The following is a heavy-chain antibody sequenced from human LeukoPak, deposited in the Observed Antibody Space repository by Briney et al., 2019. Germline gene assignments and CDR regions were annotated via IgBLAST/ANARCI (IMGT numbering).Heavy chain of an antibody. Sequence: PGGSLRLSCAASGFTFSSYEMNWVRQAPGRGLEWVGRIKRKSDGGEAEYAAPVKGRFTISRDDSESTLYLQMDSLQAEDTAVYYCARIVVLADRAGYWGQGTLVTVSS. CDR3: ARIVVLADRAGY. J-gene: IGHJ4*02. CDR2: IKRKSDGGEA. CDR1: GFTFSSYE. V-gene: IGHV3-15*01. D-gene: IGHD2-21*01.